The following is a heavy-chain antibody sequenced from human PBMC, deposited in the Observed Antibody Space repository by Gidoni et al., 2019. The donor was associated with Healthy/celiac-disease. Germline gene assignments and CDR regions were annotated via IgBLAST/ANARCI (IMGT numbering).Heavy chain of an antibody. D-gene: IGHD4-4*01. CDR1: GFTFRSYA. J-gene: IGHJ4*02. V-gene: IGHV3-30-3*01. CDR2: ISYDGSNK. Sequence: QVQLVESGGGVVQPGRSLRLSCAASGFTFRSYAMHWVRQAPGKGLEWVAVISYDGSNKYYADSVKGRFTISRDNSKNTLYLQMNSLRAEDTAVYYCARDRGKLHSNLRFDYWGQGTLVTVSS. CDR3: ARDRGKLHSNLRFDY.